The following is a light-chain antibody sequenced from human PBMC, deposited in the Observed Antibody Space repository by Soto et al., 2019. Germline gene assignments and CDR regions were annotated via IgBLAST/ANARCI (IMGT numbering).Light chain of an antibody. V-gene: IGKV1-27*01. CDR3: QQYFNAPDT. CDR1: QAIRNY. J-gene: IGKJ1*01. Sequence: DIKMTQSPSSLSASVGDRVTITCRASQAIRNYLAWYQQEPGKVPKLLIYAASTLQLGVPSRFSGSASGTDFTLTISSLQPEDVATYYCQQYFNAPDTFGQGTNVEIK. CDR2: AAS.